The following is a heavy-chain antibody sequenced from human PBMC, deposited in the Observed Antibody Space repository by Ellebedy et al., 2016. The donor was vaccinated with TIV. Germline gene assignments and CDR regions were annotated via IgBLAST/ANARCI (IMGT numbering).Heavy chain of an antibody. CDR1: GFTFSTYS. V-gene: IGHV3-48*01. J-gene: IGHJ4*02. CDR3: ARRSTDFAFDS. Sequence: GESLKISFAAPGFTFSTYSMNWVRQAPGKGLEWVSYFGSRTYIVYYADSVKGRFTISRDNSKNTLFLQMSSLRAEDTAVYFCARRSTDFAFDSWGQGTLVTVSS. CDR2: FGSRTYIV. D-gene: IGHD3/OR15-3a*01.